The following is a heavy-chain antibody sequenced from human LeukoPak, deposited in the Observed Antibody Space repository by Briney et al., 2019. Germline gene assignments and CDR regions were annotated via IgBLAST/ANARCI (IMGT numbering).Heavy chain of an antibody. Sequence: GESLKISCKGSGCSFTSYWIGWVRQMPGKGLEWMGIIYPGDSDTRYSPSFQGQVTISADKSISTAYLQWSSLKASDTAMYYCARGGDCIGGSCYFDYWGQGTLVTVSS. CDR3: ARGGDCIGGSCYFDY. CDR2: IYPGDSDT. J-gene: IGHJ4*02. D-gene: IGHD2-15*01. CDR1: GCSFTSYW. V-gene: IGHV5-51*01.